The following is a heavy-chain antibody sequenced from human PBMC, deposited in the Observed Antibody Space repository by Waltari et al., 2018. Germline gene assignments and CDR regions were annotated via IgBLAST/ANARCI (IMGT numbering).Heavy chain of an antibody. CDR3: VLYSSSFLGDC. Sequence: EVLLVESGGGLVQPGGSLRLSCAASGFTFSSYWMHWVRQAPGKGLVSVSQINLDGGLTSYVDSVKGRFTISRDNARNMLFLQMNSRRVEDTAVYYCVLYSSSFLGDCWGQGTLVTVSS. V-gene: IGHV3-74*01. J-gene: IGHJ4*02. D-gene: IGHD6-13*01. CDR2: INLDGGLT. CDR1: GFTFSSYW.